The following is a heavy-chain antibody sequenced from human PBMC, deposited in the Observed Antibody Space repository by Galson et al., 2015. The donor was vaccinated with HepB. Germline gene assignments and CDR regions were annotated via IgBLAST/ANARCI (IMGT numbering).Heavy chain of an antibody. CDR1: GFTFDDYA. CDR2: ISWNSGSI. V-gene: IGHV3-9*01. D-gene: IGHD1-26*01. Sequence: SLRLSCAASGFTFDDYAMHWVRQAPGKGLEWVSGISWNSGSIGYADAVKGGFTISRDNAKNSLYLQMNSLRAEDTALYYCAKDLADVEGELLGAFDIWGQGTMLTVSS. J-gene: IGHJ3*02. CDR3: AKDLADVEGELLGAFDI.